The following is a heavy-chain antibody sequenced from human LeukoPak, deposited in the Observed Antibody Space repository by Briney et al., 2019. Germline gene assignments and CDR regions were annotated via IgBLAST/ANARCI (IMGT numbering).Heavy chain of an antibody. CDR1: GFTFSSYA. CDR3: AKTLASYSSSWYRTFDY. V-gene: IGHV3-23*01. CDR2: ISGSGGST. D-gene: IGHD6-13*01. Sequence: GGSLRLSCAASGFTFSSYAMSWVRQAPGKGLEWVSAISGSGGSTYCADSVKGRFTISRDNSKNTLYLQMNSLRAEDTAVYYCAKTLASYSSSWYRTFDYWGQGTLVTVSS. J-gene: IGHJ4*02.